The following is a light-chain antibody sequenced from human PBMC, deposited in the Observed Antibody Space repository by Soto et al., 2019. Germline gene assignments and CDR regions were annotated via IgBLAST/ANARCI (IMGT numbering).Light chain of an antibody. CDR2: GAS. V-gene: IGKV3-20*01. CDR3: KQYGSSPIT. J-gene: IGKJ5*01. Sequence: DIVLTQSPGTLSLSPGERATLSCRASQSVSSSYLAWYQQKPGQAPRLLIYGASSRATGIQDRFSGSGSGTDFTLTIRRLEPEDFAVYYCKQYGSSPITFGQGTRLEIK. CDR1: QSVSSSY.